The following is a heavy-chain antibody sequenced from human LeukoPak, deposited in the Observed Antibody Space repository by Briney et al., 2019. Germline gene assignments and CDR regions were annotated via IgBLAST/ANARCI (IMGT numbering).Heavy chain of an antibody. J-gene: IGHJ4*02. D-gene: IGHD3-16*02. V-gene: IGHV4-30-2*01. CDR3: ARDLTFGGVIAPFVY. CDR1: GGSINSGYYY. Sequence: SETLSLTCTVSGGSINSGYYYWSWIRQPPGKGLQWIGYIYHSGSTYYNPSLKSRVSISADTSKNQFSLKLSSVTAADTAVYYCARDLTFGGVIAPFVYWGQGTLVTVSS. CDR2: IYHSGST.